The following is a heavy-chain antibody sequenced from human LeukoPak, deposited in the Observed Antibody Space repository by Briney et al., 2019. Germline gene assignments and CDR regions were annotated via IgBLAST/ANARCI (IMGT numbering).Heavy chain of an antibody. D-gene: IGHD3-22*01. CDR2: IIPIFGIA. V-gene: IGHV1-69*04. CDR1: GGTFSSYA. Sequence: SMKVSCKASGGTFSSYAISWLRQAPGQGLEWMGRIIPIFGIANYAQKFQGRVTITADKSTSTAYMELSSLRSEDTAVYYCARSFFDSSGYLYYYYGMDVWGQGTTVTVSS. J-gene: IGHJ6*02. CDR3: ARSFFDSSGYLYYYYGMDV.